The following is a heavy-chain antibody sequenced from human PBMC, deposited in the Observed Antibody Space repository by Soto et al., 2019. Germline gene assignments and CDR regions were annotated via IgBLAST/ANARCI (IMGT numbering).Heavy chain of an antibody. D-gene: IGHD3-22*01. CDR1: GLTFSSYS. J-gene: IGHJ6*02. V-gene: IGHV3-48*02. CDR3: ARGMIGRGVYYYYGMGV. CDR2: ISSSSSTI. Sequence: PGGSLRLSCAASGLTFSSYSMNWVRQAPGKGLEWVSYISSSSSTIYYADSVKGRFTISRDNAKNSLYLQMNSLRDEDTAVYYCARGMIGRGVYYYYGMGVWGQGTTVTVSS.